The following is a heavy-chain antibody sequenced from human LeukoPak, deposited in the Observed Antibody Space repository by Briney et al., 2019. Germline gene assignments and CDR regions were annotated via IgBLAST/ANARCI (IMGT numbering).Heavy chain of an antibody. CDR1: GFTFSSYA. CDR3: EGLILWFGELSNWGGY. CDR2: ISGSGGKT. J-gene: IGHJ4*02. Sequence: GGSLRLSCAASGFTFSSYAMSWVRQAPGKGLEWVSAISGSGGKTYYADSVRGRLTISRDNSKNTLYLQMNSLRAEDTAVYYCEGLILWFGELSNWGGYWGQGTLVTVSS. D-gene: IGHD3-10*01. V-gene: IGHV3-23*01.